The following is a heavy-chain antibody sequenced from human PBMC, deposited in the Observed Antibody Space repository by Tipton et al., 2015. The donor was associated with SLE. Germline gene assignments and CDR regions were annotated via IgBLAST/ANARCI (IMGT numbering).Heavy chain of an antibody. J-gene: IGHJ4*02. CDR2: INHSGST. CDR1: GGSFSGYY. Sequence: TLSLTCAVYGGSFSGYYWSWIRQPPGKGLEWIGEINHSGSTNYNPSLKSRVTISVDTSKNQFSLKLSSVTAADTAVYYCARADIVATIVDYWGQGTLVTVAS. V-gene: IGHV4-34*01. CDR3: ARADIVATIVDY. D-gene: IGHD5-12*01.